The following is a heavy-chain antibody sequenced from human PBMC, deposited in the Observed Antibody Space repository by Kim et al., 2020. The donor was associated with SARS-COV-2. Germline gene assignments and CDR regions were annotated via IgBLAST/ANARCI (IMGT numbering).Heavy chain of an antibody. D-gene: IGHD3-3*01. J-gene: IGHJ6*02. Sequence: YYADSVKGRFTISRDNSKNTLNLQMNSRRAEDPAVYYCAKGQSGYNYGMDVWGHGTTVTVSS. V-gene: IGHV3-23*01. CDR3: AKGQSGYNYGMDV.